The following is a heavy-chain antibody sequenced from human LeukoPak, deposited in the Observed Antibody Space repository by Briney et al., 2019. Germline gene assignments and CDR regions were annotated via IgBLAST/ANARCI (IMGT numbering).Heavy chain of an antibody. Sequence: ASVKVSCKASGYTFTDYYMHWVRQAPGQGLEWMGRINPNSDYTEYAHKFQGRVTMTRDTSISTAYMELSSLRSDDTAVYYCARVSYGNYATHFDYWGQGTLVTVSS. CDR3: ARVSYGNYATHFDY. CDR2: INPNSDYT. J-gene: IGHJ4*02. D-gene: IGHD4-11*01. V-gene: IGHV1-2*06. CDR1: GYTFTDYY.